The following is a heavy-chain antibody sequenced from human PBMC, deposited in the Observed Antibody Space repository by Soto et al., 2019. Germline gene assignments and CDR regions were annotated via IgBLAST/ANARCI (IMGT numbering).Heavy chain of an antibody. CDR2: ISYDGSNK. J-gene: IGHJ4*02. Sequence: GGSLRLSCAASGFTFSSYGMHWVRQAPGKGLEWVAVISYDGSNKYYADSVKGRFTISRDNSKNTLYLQMKSLRAEDTAVYYCAKDPRVTMIVVVPPDYWGQGTLVTVSS. CDR1: GFTFSSYG. D-gene: IGHD3-22*01. V-gene: IGHV3-30*18. CDR3: AKDPRVTMIVVVPPDY.